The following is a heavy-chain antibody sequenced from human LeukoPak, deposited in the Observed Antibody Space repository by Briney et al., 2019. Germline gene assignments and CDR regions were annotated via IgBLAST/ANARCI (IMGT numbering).Heavy chain of an antibody. CDR3: ARGKMAGYSYGYYYYYYYMDV. Sequence: GASVKVSCKASGYTFTSYDINWVRQAPGQGLEWMGWMNPNSGNTGYAQKFQGRVTMTRNTSISTAYMELSSLRSEDTAVYYCARGKMAGYSYGYYYYYYYMDVWGKGTTVTVSS. D-gene: IGHD5-18*01. J-gene: IGHJ6*03. V-gene: IGHV1-8*01. CDR2: MNPNSGNT. CDR1: GYTFTSYD.